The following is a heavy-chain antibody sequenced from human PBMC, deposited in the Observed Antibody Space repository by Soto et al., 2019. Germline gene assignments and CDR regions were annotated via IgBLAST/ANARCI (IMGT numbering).Heavy chain of an antibody. Sequence: SETLSLTCAVAGGSSGSINGWSLVRQTPGKGLEWIGEIYHSGSTNYNPSLKSRVTISVGKSKNQFSLKLSSVTAADTAVYYYARLGYCSGGSCYSWDYYDYGMDVWGQGTTVTVSS. D-gene: IGHD2-15*01. J-gene: IGHJ6*02. V-gene: IGHV4-4*02. CDR1: GGSSGSING. CDR3: ARLGYCSGGSCYSWDYYDYGMDV. CDR2: IYHSGST.